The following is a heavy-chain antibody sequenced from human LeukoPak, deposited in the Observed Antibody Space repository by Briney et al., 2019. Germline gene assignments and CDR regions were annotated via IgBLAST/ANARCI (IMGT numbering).Heavy chain of an antibody. CDR1: GFTFSSYA. Sequence: GGSLRLSCAASGFTFSSYAMSWVRQAPGKGLEWVSAISGSGGSTYYADSVKGRFTISRDNSKKTLYLQMNSLRAEDTAVYCCARGHDYSNYENWFDPWGQGTLVTVSS. CDR2: ISGSGGST. CDR3: ARGHDYSNYENWFDP. V-gene: IGHV3-23*01. D-gene: IGHD4-11*01. J-gene: IGHJ5*02.